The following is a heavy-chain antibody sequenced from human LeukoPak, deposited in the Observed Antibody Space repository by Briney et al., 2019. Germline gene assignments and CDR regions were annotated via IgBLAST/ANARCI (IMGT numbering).Heavy chain of an antibody. CDR3: AKRGVGSGWYYFDY. D-gene: IGHD6-19*01. CDR2: ISYDGSNT. Sequence: GGSLRLSCAASGFTFSTYGMHWVRQAPGKGLEWVALISYDGSNTYYADSVKGRFTISRDNSKNTLYLQMNSLRAEDTAVYYCAKRGVGSGWYYFDYWGQGTLVTVSS. J-gene: IGHJ4*02. CDR1: GFTFSTYG. V-gene: IGHV3-30*18.